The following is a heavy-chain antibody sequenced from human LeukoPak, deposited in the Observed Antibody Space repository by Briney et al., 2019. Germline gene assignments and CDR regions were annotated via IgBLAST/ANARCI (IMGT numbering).Heavy chain of an antibody. D-gene: IGHD1-26*01. CDR2: ISSSSSYI. V-gene: IGHV3-21*01. Sequence: PGGSLRLSCAASGFTFSSYSMNWVRQAPGKGLEWVSSISSSSSYIYYADSVKGRFTISRDNAKNSLYLQMNSLRAEDTAVYYCARDSFDSGSYIYYYGMDVWGQGTTVTVSS. CDR1: GFTFSSYS. J-gene: IGHJ6*02. CDR3: ARDSFDSGSYIYYYGMDV.